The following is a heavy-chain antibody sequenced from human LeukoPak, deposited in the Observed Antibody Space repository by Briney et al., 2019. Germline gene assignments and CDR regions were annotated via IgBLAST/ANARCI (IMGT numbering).Heavy chain of an antibody. CDR3: ARAFHRGVIDY. D-gene: IGHD3-10*01. Sequence: SETLSLTCTVSGVSISSYYWSWIRQPPGKGLEWIGYIYYSGSTNYNPSLKSRVTITVDTSKNQFSLKLSSVTAADTAVYYCARAFHRGVIDYWGQGTLVTVSS. J-gene: IGHJ4*02. V-gene: IGHV4-59*01. CDR1: GVSISSYY. CDR2: IYYSGST.